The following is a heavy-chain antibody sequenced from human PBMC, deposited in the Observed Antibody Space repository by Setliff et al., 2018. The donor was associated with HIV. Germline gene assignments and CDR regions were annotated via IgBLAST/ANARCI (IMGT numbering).Heavy chain of an antibody. CDR1: GDSVSSASYY. Sequence: PSETLSLTCTVSGDSVSSASYYWSWIRQPPGKGLEWIGYIYYSGTTKYNPSLKSRVTISVDTSKNQFSLKLSSVTAADTAVYYCASEAWTSYRSSSGYYSYSMDVWGKGTTVTVSS. D-gene: IGHD6-6*01. V-gene: IGHV4-61*01. J-gene: IGHJ6*03. CDR3: ASEAWTSYRSSSGYYSYSMDV. CDR2: IYYSGTT.